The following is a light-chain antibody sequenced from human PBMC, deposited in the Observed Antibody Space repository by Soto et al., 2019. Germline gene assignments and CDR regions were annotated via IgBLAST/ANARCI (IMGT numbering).Light chain of an antibody. CDR3: QQSYSTPYT. Sequence: DIQMTQSPSSLSASVGDRVTITCRASQSISSYLNWYQQKPGKAPKLLIYAASRLQSGVPSRFSGSGSGTDFTLTISSLQPEDFATYYCQQSYSTPYTFVQGTKLEIK. J-gene: IGKJ2*01. V-gene: IGKV1-39*01. CDR2: AAS. CDR1: QSISSY.